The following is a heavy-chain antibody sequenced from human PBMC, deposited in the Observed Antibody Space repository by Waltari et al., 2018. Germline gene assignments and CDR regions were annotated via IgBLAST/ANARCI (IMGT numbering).Heavy chain of an antibody. CDR3: VVGPSFDP. J-gene: IGHJ5*02. D-gene: IGHD1-26*01. V-gene: IGHV3-30*03. Sequence: QVQLVESGGGVVQPGRSLRLSCAASGFTFSSYAMYWVRQAPGKGLECVAVRSYDGSNKYYADSVKGRFTISRDNSKNTLFLQMNSLRAEDTAVYYSVVGPSFDPWGQGTLVTVSS. CDR1: GFTFSSYA. CDR2: RSYDGSNK.